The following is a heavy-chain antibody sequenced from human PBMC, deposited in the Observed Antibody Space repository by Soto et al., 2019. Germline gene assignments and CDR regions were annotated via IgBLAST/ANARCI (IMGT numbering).Heavy chain of an antibody. CDR2: IIPILGIA. Sequence: ASVKVSCKASGGTFSSYTISWVRQAPGQGLEWMGRIIPILGIANYAQKFQGRVTITADKSTSTAYMELSSLRAEDTAVYYCVKRSGQSNDWGTFDIWGQGAMVTVSS. J-gene: IGHJ3*02. D-gene: IGHD3-9*01. CDR1: GGTFSSYT. CDR3: VKRSGQSNDWGTFDI. V-gene: IGHV1-69*02.